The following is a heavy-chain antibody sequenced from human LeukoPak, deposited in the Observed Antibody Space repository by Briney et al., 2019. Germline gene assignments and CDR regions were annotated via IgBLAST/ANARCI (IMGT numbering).Heavy chain of an antibody. CDR3: AASRYDSSGYYLPPFDY. J-gene: IGHJ4*02. CDR2: IYYSGST. V-gene: IGHV4-30-4*01. Sequence: PSQTLSLTCTVSGGSISSGDYYWSWIRQPPGKGLEWIGYIYYSGSTYYNPSLKSRVTISVDTSKNQFSLKLSSVTAADTAVYYCAASRYDSSGYYLPPFDYWGQGTLVTVSS. CDR1: GGSISSGDYY. D-gene: IGHD3-22*01.